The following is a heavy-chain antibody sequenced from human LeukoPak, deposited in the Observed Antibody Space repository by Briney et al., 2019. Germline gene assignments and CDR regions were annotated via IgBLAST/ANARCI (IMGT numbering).Heavy chain of an antibody. D-gene: IGHD3-3*01. Sequence: SETLSLTCTVSGGSISSYYWSWIRQPPGKGLEWIGYIYYSGSTNYNPSLMSRVTISVDTSKNQFSLKLSSVTAADTAVYYCARETSDFWSGYYFGHFDYWGQGTLVTVSS. J-gene: IGHJ4*02. CDR1: GGSISSYY. V-gene: IGHV4-59*01. CDR2: IYYSGST. CDR3: ARETSDFWSGYYFGHFDY.